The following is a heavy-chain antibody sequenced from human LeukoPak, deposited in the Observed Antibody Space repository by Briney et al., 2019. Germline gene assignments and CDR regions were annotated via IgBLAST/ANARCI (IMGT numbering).Heavy chain of an antibody. CDR1: GSTVITND. V-gene: IGHV3-53*01. J-gene: IGHJ4*02. Sequence: GGSLRLSCAASGSTVITNDMTWVRQAPGKGLEWVSVLYSDGNTKYADSVQGRFTISRDNSKNTLYLEMNSLSADDTAVYYYAGGVGPLAANTLAHWGQGTLVTVSS. CDR2: LYSDGNT. CDR3: AGGVGPLAANTLAH. D-gene: IGHD3-16*01.